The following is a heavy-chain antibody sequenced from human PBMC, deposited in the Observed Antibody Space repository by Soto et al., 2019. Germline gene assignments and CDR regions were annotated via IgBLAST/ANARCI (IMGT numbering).Heavy chain of an antibody. CDR1: GGSISSGGDY. V-gene: IGHV4-31*03. J-gene: IGHJ2*01. CDR3: AMSTGGAYWYFDL. D-gene: IGHD2-2*01. CDR2: MYNTENT. Sequence: QVQLQESGPGLVKPSQTLSLTCTVSGGSISSGGDYWSWIRQHPGKGLEWIGYMYNTENTYYNPSRRSRVTMSVDTSKNQFSLKLNSVTAADTAVYYWAMSTGGAYWYFDLWGRGTLVTVSS.